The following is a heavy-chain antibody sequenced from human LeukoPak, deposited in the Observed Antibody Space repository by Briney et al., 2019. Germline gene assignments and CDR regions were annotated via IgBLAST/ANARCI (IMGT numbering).Heavy chain of an antibody. CDR2: INHSGST. D-gene: IGHD6-13*01. J-gene: IGHJ4*02. CDR3: ATGRPQAAGFDY. Sequence: SETLSLTCAVYGGSFSGYYWSWIRQPPGKGLEWIGEINHSGSTKYNPSLKSRVTISVDTSKNQFSLKLSSVTAADTAVYYCATGRPQAAGFDYWGEGTLVTVSS. CDR1: GGSFSGYY. V-gene: IGHV4-34*01.